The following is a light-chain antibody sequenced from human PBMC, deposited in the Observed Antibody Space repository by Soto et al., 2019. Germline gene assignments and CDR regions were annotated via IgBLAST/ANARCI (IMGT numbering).Light chain of an antibody. V-gene: IGLV2-14*01. CDR2: EVS. J-gene: IGLJ2*01. Sequence: QSALTQPASVSGSPAQSITISCTGTSSDIGDYNFVSWYQQRPDRAPKLIIFEVSYRPSGVSHRFSGSKSGNTASLTISGLQAEDEGDYYCSSYTSSNALVFGGGTQLTVL. CDR3: SSYTSSNALV. CDR1: SSDIGDYNF.